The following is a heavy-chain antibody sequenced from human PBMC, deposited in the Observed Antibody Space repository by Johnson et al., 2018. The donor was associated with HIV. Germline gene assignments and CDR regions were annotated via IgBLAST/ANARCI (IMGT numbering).Heavy chain of an antibody. V-gene: IGHV3-20*04. Sequence: VQLVEYGGGVVRPGGSLRLSCAASGFTFDDYGMSWVRQAPGKGLEWVSGINWNGGSTGYADSVKGRFTISRDNAKNSLYLQMNSLRAEDTALYYCARDISYDSSASQGAFDIWGQGTMVIVSS. D-gene: IGHD3-22*01. CDR1: GFTFDDYG. CDR2: INWNGGST. CDR3: ARDISYDSSASQGAFDI. J-gene: IGHJ3*02.